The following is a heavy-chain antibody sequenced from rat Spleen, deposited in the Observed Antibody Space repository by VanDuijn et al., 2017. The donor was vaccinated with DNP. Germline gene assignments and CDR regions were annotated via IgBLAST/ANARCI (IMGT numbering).Heavy chain of an antibody. V-gene: IGHV2-43*01. D-gene: IGHD3-1*01. Sequence: QVQLKESGPGLVQPSQTLSLACTVSGFSLTSYHVHWVRQPSGKGLEWMGVIWTGGSTEYNSALKSRLSISRDTSKSQVFLKMNSLQTEDTATYYCARALRGPFDYWGQGVMVTVSS. CDR3: ARALRGPFDY. J-gene: IGHJ2*01. CDR1: GFSLTSYH. CDR2: IWTGGST.